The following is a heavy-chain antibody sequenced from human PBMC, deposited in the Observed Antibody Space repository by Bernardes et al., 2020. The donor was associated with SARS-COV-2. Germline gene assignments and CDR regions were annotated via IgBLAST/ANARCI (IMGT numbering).Heavy chain of an antibody. Sequence: ASVKVSCKASGYTFTGYYMHWVRQAPGQGLEWMGWINPNSGGTNYAQKFQGRVTMTRDTSISTAYMELSRLRSDDTAVYYCASRSGYYYYYGMDVWGQGTTVTVSS. D-gene: IGHD1-26*01. CDR3: ASRSGYYYYYGMDV. J-gene: IGHJ6*02. CDR2: INPNSGGT. V-gene: IGHV1-2*02. CDR1: GYTFTGYY.